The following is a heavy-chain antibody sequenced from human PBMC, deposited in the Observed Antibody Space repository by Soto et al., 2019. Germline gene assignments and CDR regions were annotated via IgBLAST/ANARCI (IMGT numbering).Heavy chain of an antibody. Sequence: QVQLVESGGGVVQPGRSLRLSCAASGFTFSSYGMHWVRQAPGKGLEWVPVISYDGSNKYYADSVKGRFTISRDNSKNTLYLQMNSLRAEDTAVYYCAKDGVGDIGMDVWGQGTTVTVSS. CDR1: GFTFSSYG. J-gene: IGHJ6*02. V-gene: IGHV3-30*18. CDR3: AKDGVGDIGMDV. D-gene: IGHD2-15*01. CDR2: ISYDGSNK.